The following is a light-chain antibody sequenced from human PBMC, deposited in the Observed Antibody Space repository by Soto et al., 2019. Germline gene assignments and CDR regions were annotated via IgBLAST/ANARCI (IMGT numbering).Light chain of an antibody. V-gene: IGKV1-39*01. Sequence: DIQMTHSPSSLSASVGDRVTITCRASQSISSYLNWYQQKPGKAPKLLIYAASSLQSGVPSRFSGSGSGTEFTLTISSLQPEDFATYYCQQYNGYSTWTFGQGTKVDIK. CDR3: QQYNGYSTWT. CDR1: QSISSY. CDR2: AAS. J-gene: IGKJ1*01.